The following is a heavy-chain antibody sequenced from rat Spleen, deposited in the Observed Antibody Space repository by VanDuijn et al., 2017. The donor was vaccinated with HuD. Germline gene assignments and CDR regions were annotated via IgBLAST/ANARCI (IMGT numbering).Heavy chain of an antibody. Sequence: EVKLVESGGGLVQSGRSLKLSCAASGFNFNDYWMGWVRQAPEKGLEWVAIISSSGTRTYYPDSVKGRFTISRDNAESTLSLQVDSLRSEDTTTYYCARQATTVPSYFDYWGQGVMVTVSS. J-gene: IGHJ2*01. CDR3: ARQATTVPSYFDY. CDR1: GFNFNDYW. CDR2: ISSSGTRT. V-gene: IGHV5-7*01. D-gene: IGHD1-1*01.